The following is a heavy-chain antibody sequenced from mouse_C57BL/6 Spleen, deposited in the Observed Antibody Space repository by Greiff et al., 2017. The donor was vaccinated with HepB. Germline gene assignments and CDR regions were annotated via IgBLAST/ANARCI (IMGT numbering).Heavy chain of an antibody. V-gene: IGHV1-9*01. J-gene: IGHJ2*01. CDR2: ILPGSGST. Sequence: QVQLQQSGAELMKPGASVKLSCKATGYTFTGYWIEWVKQRPGHGLEWIGEILPGSGSTNYNEKFKGKATFTADTSSNTAYMQLSSLTTEDSAIYYCARGGFYYGSSRDYFDYWGQGTTLTVSS. CDR3: ARGGFYYGSSRDYFDY. D-gene: IGHD1-1*01. CDR1: GYTFTGYW.